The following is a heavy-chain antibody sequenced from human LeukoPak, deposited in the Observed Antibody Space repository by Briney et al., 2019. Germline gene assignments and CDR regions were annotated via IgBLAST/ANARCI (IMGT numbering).Heavy chain of an antibody. CDR1: GFTFSSYG. J-gene: IGHJ6*03. D-gene: IGHD3-16*01. CDR3: AKHEPVYYDYVWGSYYYYYYMDV. Sequence: GGTLRLSCAASGFTFSSYGMSWVRQAPGKGREWVSAISGSGGSTYYADSVKGRFTISRDNSKNTLYLQMNSLRAEDTAVYYCAKHEPVYYDYVWGSYYYYYYMDVWGKGTTVTISS. CDR2: ISGSGGST. V-gene: IGHV3-23*01.